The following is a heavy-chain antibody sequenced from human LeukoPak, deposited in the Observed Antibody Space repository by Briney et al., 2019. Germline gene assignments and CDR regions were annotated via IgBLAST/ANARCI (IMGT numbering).Heavy chain of an antibody. CDR3: VKDFGRVRGTPDS. V-gene: IGHV3-64D*06. CDR1: GFVFSIYT. CDR2: ISGSGNGGSI. Sequence: GGSLRLSCSASGFVFSIYTMYWVRQAPGKGPEYASTISGSGNGGSIYYADSVKGRFTISRDDSKSIVYLQMNGLRSEDTAVYYCVKDFGRVRGTPDSWGQGTLVTVSS. D-gene: IGHD2/OR15-2a*01. J-gene: IGHJ4*02.